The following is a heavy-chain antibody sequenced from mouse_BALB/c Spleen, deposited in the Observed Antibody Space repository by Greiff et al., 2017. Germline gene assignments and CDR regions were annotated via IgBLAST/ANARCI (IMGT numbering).Heavy chain of an antibody. CDR1: GYSITSGYY. CDR2: ISYDGSN. D-gene: IGHD2-14*01. Sequence: EVKLQESGPGLVKPSQSLSLTCSVTGYSITSGYYWNWIRQFPGNKLEWMGYISYDGSNNYNPSLKNRISITRDTSKNQFFLKLNSVTTEDTATYYCARRRYDFYAMDYWGQGTSVTVSS. CDR3: ARRRYDFYAMDY. V-gene: IGHV3-6*02. J-gene: IGHJ4*01.